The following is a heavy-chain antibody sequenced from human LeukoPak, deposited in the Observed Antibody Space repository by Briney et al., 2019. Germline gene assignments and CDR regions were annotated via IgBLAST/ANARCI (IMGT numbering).Heavy chain of an antibody. J-gene: IGHJ6*03. D-gene: IGHD3-22*01. CDR2: ISSNGGST. CDR3: ARSDRSGYPDYYYYYMDV. V-gene: IGHV3-64*01. Sequence: GGSLRLSCAASGFTFSSYAMHWVRQAPGKGLEYVSAISSNGGSTYYANSVKGRFTISRDNSKNTLYLQMGSLRAEDMAVYYCARSDRSGYPDYYYYYMDVWGKGTTVTVSS. CDR1: GFTFSSYA.